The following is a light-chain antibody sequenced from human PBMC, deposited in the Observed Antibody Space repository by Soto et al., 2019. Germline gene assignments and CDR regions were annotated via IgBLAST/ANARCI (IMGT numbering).Light chain of an antibody. Sequence: DIVMTQSPDSLAVSLGERATINCKSSQSVLYSSNNKNYLAWYQQKPGQPPKLLIYWASTLESGVPDRFSGSGSGTDFTLTISSLQAADVAVYYCQQYYSTPQTFGQGTKVEIK. CDR3: QQYYSTPQT. CDR1: QSVLYSSNNKNY. CDR2: WAS. J-gene: IGKJ1*01. V-gene: IGKV4-1*01.